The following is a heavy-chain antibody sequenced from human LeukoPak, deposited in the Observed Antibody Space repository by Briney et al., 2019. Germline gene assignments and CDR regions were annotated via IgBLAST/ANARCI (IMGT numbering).Heavy chain of an antibody. CDR1: GGSFSGYY. CDR3: ARSRIAVAGTTVGY. V-gene: IGHV4-34*01. D-gene: IGHD6-19*01. CDR2: INHSGST. J-gene: IGHJ4*02. Sequence: PSETLSLTCAVYGGSFSGYYWSWIRQPPGKGLEWIGEINHSGSTNYNPSLKSRVTISVDTSKNQFSLKLSSVTAADTAVYYCARSRIAVAGTTVGYWGQGTLVTVSS.